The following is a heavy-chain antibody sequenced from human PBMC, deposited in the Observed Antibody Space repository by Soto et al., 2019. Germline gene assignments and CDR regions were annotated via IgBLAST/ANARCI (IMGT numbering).Heavy chain of an antibody. D-gene: IGHD3-16*02. CDR1: GYTLTSYA. Sequence: ASVKVSCKASGYTLTSYAMHWVRQAPGQRLEWMGWINASNGTANYAQKFQGRVTITADESTSTAYMELSSLRSEDTAVYYCAQANTFGGVIVNSYYFDYWGQGTLVTVSS. CDR3: AQANTFGGVIVNSYYFDY. V-gene: IGHV1-3*01. J-gene: IGHJ4*02. CDR2: INASNGTA.